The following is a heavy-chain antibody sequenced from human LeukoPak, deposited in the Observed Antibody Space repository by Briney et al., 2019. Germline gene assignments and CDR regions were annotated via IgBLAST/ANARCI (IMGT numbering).Heavy chain of an antibody. CDR1: GFIFSGYW. CDR2: IKQDGGEK. CDR3: ARDYVGAGVY. Sequence: GGSLRLSCAASGFIFSGYWMSWVRQTPGKGLEWVANIKQDGGEKYYVDSVKGRFTISRDNTKNSLYLQMNSLRAEDAAVYYCARDYVGAGVYWGQGTVVTVSS. J-gene: IGHJ4*02. D-gene: IGHD1-26*01. V-gene: IGHV3-7*01.